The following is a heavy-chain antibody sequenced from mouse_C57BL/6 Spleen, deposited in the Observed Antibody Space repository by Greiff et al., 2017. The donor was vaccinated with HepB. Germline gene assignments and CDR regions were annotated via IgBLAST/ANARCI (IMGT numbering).Heavy chain of an antibody. J-gene: IGHJ2*01. Sequence: QVQLQQPGAELVMPGASVKLSCKASGYTFTSYWMHWVKQRPGQGLEWIGEIDPSDSYTNYNQKFKGKSTLTVDKSSSTASMQLSSLTSEDSAVYYCARSGSNYEDFDYWGQGTTLTVSS. CDR1: GYTFTSYW. CDR3: ARSGSNYEDFDY. V-gene: IGHV1-69*01. D-gene: IGHD2-5*01. CDR2: IDPSDSYT.